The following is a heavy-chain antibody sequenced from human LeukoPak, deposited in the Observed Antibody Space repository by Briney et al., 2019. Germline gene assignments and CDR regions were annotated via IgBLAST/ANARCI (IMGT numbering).Heavy chain of an antibody. CDR2: ISSNGSTT. D-gene: IGHD2/OR15-2a*01. J-gene: IGHJ4*02. Sequence: GASLTHSRAASGFTFSSYEMNWVRQAPGNRREWASYISSNGSTTYYTDSVKGRFTISIDNAKNSLYLQMDSLRVEDTAVYYCARDFYDGFDLDYWGQGTLVTVSS. V-gene: IGHV3-48*03. CDR3: ARDFYDGFDLDY. CDR1: GFTFSSYE.